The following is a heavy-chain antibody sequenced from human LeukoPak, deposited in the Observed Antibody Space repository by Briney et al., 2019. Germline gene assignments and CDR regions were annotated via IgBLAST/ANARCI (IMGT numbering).Heavy chain of an antibody. CDR1: GFTFSSYS. CDR2: ISSSSSTI. D-gene: IGHD2-15*01. Sequence: GGSLRLSCAASGFTFSSYSMNWVRQAPGKGLEWVSYISSSSSTIYYADSVKGRFTISRDNAKNSLYLQMNSLRAEDTAVYYCARDRSVKAAPLDYWGQGTLVTVSS. J-gene: IGHJ4*02. V-gene: IGHV3-48*01. CDR3: ARDRSVKAAPLDY.